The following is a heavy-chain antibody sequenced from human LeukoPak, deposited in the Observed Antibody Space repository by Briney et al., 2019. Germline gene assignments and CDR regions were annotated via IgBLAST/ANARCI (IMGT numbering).Heavy chain of an antibody. CDR1: GGSIRGYY. CDR3: ARGRTRLSWLDP. D-gene: IGHD6-6*01. Sequence: PSETLSLTCAVSGGSIRGYYWSWVRQSPGEGLEWIGDINQNAGTDYNPSLKSRVTMSIDSSKNQISLNVTAATAADTAIYYCARGRTRLSWLDPWGQGTLVTVSS. CDR2: INQNAGT. J-gene: IGHJ5*02. V-gene: IGHV4-34*01.